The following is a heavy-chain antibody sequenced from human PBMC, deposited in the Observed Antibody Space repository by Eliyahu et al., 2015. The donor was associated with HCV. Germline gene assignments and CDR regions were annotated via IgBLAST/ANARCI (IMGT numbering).Heavy chain of an antibody. D-gene: IGHD1-26*01. CDR1: GFTFSDYY. V-gene: IGHV3-11*06. CDR2: ISSSGNYT. Sequence: QVEMVQSGGGLVKPGGSLXLXCAGSGFTFSDYYITWIRQAPGRGLGWISYISSSGNYTKYVDSLKGRFTISRDSATVFLQMNSLRVEDTAVYYCVRVGPTRFSRIDAFDVWGQGTVVTVSS. J-gene: IGHJ3*01. CDR3: VRVGPTRFSRIDAFDV.